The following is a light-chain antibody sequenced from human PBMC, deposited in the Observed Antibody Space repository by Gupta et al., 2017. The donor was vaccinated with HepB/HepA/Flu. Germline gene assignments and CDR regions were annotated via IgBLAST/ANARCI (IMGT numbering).Light chain of an antibody. J-gene: IGKJ5*01. Sequence: VLTQSPGTLSLSPGERATLSCRASQSVDSDLAWNQQKTGQAPRLLIVGASSRAAAIPDRFSGSGSGTDFTLTISRLEPEDFALYSCQQDDSSPPAFGQGTQLEIK. CDR1: QSVDSD. V-gene: IGKV3-20*01. CDR2: GAS. CDR3: QQDDSSPPA.